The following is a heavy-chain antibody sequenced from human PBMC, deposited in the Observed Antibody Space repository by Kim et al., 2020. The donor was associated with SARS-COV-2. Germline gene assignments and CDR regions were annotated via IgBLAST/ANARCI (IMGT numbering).Heavy chain of an antibody. V-gene: IGHV3-74*01. Sequence: STSYADSVKGRFTISRDNAKNTLYLQMNSLRAEDTAVYYCTRHEANGMDVWGQGTTVIVSS. J-gene: IGHJ6*02. CDR2: ST. CDR3: TRHEANGMDV.